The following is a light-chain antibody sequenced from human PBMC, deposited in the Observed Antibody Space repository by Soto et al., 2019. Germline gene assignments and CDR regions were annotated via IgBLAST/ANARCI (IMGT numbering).Light chain of an antibody. CDR3: QQYDSSRWT. CDR1: QSFSSSF. CDR2: GAS. J-gene: IGKJ1*01. Sequence: IVLTQSPGTLSLSPGERATLFCRASQSFSSSFLAWYQQKPGQAPRLLIYGASSRSTGIPDKFSGSGSGTDFTLTISRLGPEDFAVYSFQQYDSSRWTFGQGNKVEIK. V-gene: IGKV3-20*01.